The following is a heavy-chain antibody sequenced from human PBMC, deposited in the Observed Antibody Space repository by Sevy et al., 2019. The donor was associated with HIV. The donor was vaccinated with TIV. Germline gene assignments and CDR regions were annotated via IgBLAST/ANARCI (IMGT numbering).Heavy chain of an antibody. D-gene: IGHD6-19*01. J-gene: IGHJ4*02. Sequence: GGSLRLSCAASGFTFSSFSRNWVRQAPGKGLEWISFISTSSFVTSTTNNIYYADSVRGRFTISRDNAKNSLYLQMRGLRVEDTAVYYCARNLPVAGICFDYWGQGALVTVSS. CDR3: ARNLPVAGICFDY. V-gene: IGHV3-48*01. CDR1: GFTFSSFS. CDR2: ISTSSFVTSTTNNI.